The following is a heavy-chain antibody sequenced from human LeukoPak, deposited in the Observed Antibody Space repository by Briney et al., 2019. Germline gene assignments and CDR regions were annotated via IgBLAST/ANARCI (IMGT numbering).Heavy chain of an antibody. CDR1: GFTFSSYW. J-gene: IGHJ6*02. D-gene: IGHD2-2*01. Sequence: PGGSLRLSCAASGFTFSSYWMSWVRQAPGKGLEWVANIKQGGSEKYYVDSVKGRFTISRDNAKNSLYLQMNSLRAEDTAVYYCATSTHCSSTSCPRKTGYYYYGMDVWGQGTTVTVSS. V-gene: IGHV3-7*03. CDR2: IKQGGSEK. CDR3: ATSTHCSSTSCPRKTGYYYYGMDV.